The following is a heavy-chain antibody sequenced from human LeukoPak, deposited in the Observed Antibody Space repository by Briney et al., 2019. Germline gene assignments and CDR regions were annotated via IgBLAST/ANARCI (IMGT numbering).Heavy chain of an antibody. J-gene: IGHJ4*02. V-gene: IGHV1-24*01. D-gene: IGHD3-10*01. CDR2: FDPEKDEI. CDR1: GHTLIELS. CDR3: AKEVRELLWFGELYFDY. Sequence: ASVKVSCKISGHTLIELSMHWVRQVPGQGLEWVGGFDPEKDEIVYAEKFQGRVTMTEDTPTATVYLELSSLRSEDTAIYYCAKEVRELLWFGELYFDYWGQGTLVTVSS.